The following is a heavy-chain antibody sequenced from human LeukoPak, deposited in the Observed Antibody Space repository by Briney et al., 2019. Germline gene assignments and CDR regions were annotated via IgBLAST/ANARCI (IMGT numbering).Heavy chain of an antibody. Sequence: SETLSLTCTVSGGSISSYYWSWIRQPAGKGLEWIGRIYTSGSTNYNPSLTSRVSISVDTSKIQFSLKLSSVTAADTAVYYCARIRYSSGPDAFDIWGQGTMVTVSS. CDR1: GGSISSYY. V-gene: IGHV4-4*07. CDR3: ARIRYSSGPDAFDI. D-gene: IGHD6-19*01. CDR2: IYTSGST. J-gene: IGHJ3*02.